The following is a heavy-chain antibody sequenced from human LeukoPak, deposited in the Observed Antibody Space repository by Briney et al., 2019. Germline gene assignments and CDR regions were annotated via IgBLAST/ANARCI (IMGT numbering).Heavy chain of an antibody. J-gene: IGHJ4*02. CDR1: GFTFNSYA. CDR3: AKGGRFTSGWRGAFDY. Sequence: GGSLRLSCAASGFTFNSYAMSWVRQAPGKGLEWVSAIPGIGGNTYYADSVKGRFTISRDNSKDTLYLQMNSLSAEDTAVYYCAKGGRFTSGWRGAFDYWGQGPLVTVSS. V-gene: IGHV3-23*01. D-gene: IGHD6-19*01. CDR2: IPGIGGNT.